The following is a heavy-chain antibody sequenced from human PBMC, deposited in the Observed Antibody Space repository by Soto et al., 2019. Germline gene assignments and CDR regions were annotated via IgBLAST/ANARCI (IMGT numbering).Heavy chain of an antibody. D-gene: IGHD2-2*01. J-gene: IGHJ6*02. V-gene: IGHV5-51*01. CDR3: ARDGKYCSSTSCYDYYYYGREV. Sequence: GESLKISCKGSGYSFTSYWIGWVRQIPWKGLEWMGIIYPGDSDTRYSPSFQGQVTISADKSISTAYLQWSSLKASDTAMYYCARDGKYCSSTSCYDYYYYGREVWGHGKTVTVS. CDR1: GYSFTSYW. CDR2: IYPGDSDT.